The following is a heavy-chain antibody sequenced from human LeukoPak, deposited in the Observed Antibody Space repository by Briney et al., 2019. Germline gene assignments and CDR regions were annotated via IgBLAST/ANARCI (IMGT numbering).Heavy chain of an antibody. V-gene: IGHV4-38-2*02. Sequence: SETLSLTCTVSGYSISSGYYWGWIRQPPGKGLEWIGSIYHSGSTYYNPSLKSRVTISVDTSKNQFSLNLSSVTAADTAVYYCARVEATTVYYFDYWGQGTLVTVSS. CDR1: GYSISSGYY. CDR2: IYHSGST. J-gene: IGHJ4*02. D-gene: IGHD1-26*01. CDR3: ARVEATTVYYFDY.